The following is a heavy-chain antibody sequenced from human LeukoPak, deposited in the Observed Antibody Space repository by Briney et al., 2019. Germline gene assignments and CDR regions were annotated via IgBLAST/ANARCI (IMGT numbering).Heavy chain of an antibody. Sequence: GGSLRLSCAASGFTFSSYEMNWVRQAPGKGLEWVSYISSSGRTIYYADSVKGRFTISRDNAKNSLYLQMNSLRAEDTAVYYCARDPTPYYYGSGSPHDAFDIWGQGTMVTVSS. V-gene: IGHV3-48*03. CDR2: ISSSGRTI. D-gene: IGHD3-10*01. CDR3: ARDPTPYYYGSGSPHDAFDI. J-gene: IGHJ3*02. CDR1: GFTFSSYE.